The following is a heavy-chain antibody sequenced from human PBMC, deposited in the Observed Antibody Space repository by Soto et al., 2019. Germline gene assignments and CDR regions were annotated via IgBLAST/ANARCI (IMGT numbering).Heavy chain of an antibody. D-gene: IGHD4-17*01. J-gene: IGHJ4*02. CDR1: GTSLSGLP. CDR3: AAGVTTFDY. V-gene: IGHV1-24*01. Sequence: ASVKVSCKVSGTSLSGLPMHWVRQAPGKGLEWMGSLDYEEGERSFAHRFQGRLTVTEDTSPDTAYMELSSLMSEDTAVYYCAAGVTTFDYWGQGTLVTVSS. CDR2: LDYEEGER.